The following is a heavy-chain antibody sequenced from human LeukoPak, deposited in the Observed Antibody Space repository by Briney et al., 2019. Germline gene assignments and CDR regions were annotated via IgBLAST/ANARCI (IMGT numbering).Heavy chain of an antibody. D-gene: IGHD6-19*01. V-gene: IGHV5-10-1*01. CDR2: IDPSDSYT. Sequence: GQSLKISCKGSGYSFTSYWISWVRQMPGKGLEWMGRIDPSDSYTNYSPSFQGHVTISADKSISTAYLQWSSLKASDTAMYYCARLVDGIAVAGDYWGQGTLVTVSS. CDR3: ARLVDGIAVAGDY. J-gene: IGHJ4*02. CDR1: GYSFTSYW.